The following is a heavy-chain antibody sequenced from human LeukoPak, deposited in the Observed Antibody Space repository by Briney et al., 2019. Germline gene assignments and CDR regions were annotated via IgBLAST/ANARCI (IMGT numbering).Heavy chain of an antibody. V-gene: IGHV3-21*01. CDR2: ISSSSSYI. CDR3: ERGLLRYFDWLYEADAFDI. Sequence: GGSLRLSCAASGFTFSSYSMNWVRQAPGKGLEWVSSISSSSSYIYYAGSGKGRFTISRDNAKNSLYLQMNSLRAEDTAVYYCERGLLRYFDWLYEADAFDIWGQGTMVTVSS. D-gene: IGHD3-9*01. CDR1: GFTFSSYS. J-gene: IGHJ3*02.